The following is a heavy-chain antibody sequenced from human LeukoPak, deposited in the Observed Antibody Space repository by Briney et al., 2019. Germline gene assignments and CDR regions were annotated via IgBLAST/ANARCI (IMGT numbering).Heavy chain of an antibody. D-gene: IGHD3-9*01. Sequence: SETLSLTCAVYGGSFSGYYWSWIRQPPGKGLEWIGEVNHSGSTNYNPSLKSRVTISVDTSKNQFSLKLSSVTAADTAVYYCARGPYVLRYFDWSHYFDYWGQGTLVTVSS. J-gene: IGHJ4*02. CDR3: ARGPYVLRYFDWSHYFDY. CDR1: GGSFSGYY. CDR2: VNHSGST. V-gene: IGHV4-34*01.